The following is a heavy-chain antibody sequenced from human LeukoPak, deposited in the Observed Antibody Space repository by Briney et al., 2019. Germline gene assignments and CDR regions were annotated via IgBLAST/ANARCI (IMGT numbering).Heavy chain of an antibody. V-gene: IGHV1-2*02. D-gene: IGHD3-10*01. CDR1: GYTFTTYA. Sequence: GASVKVSCKASGYTFTTYAINWVRQAPGQGLEWMGWINPNSGGTNYAQKFQGRVTMTRDTSISTAYMELSRLRSDDTAVYYCARRELFGDYFDSWGQGTLVTVSS. J-gene: IGHJ4*02. CDR3: ARRELFGDYFDS. CDR2: INPNSGGT.